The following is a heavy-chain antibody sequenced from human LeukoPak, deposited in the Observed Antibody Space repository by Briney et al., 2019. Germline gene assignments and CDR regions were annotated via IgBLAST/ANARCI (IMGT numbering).Heavy chain of an antibody. CDR2: INPNSGGT. Sequence: ASVKVSCKASGYTFTGYYMHWVRQAPGQGLEWMGWINPNSGGTNYAQKFQGRVTMTRDTSISTAYMELSRLRSDDTAVYYCARPSADGGPYWFDPWGQGTLVTVSS. CDR1: GYTFTGYY. J-gene: IGHJ5*02. CDR3: ARPSADGGPYWFDP. V-gene: IGHV1-2*02.